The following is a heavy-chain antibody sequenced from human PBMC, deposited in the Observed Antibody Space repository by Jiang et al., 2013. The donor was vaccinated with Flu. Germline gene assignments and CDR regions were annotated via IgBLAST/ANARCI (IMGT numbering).Heavy chain of an antibody. Sequence: RLSCAASGFTFSSDAMSWVRQAPGKGLEWVSAISGSGGSTYYADSVKGRFTISRDNSKNTLYLQMNSLRAEDTAVYYCAKDYGDYGIGVAFDIWGQGTMVTVSS. V-gene: IGHV3-23*01. CDR1: GFTFSSDA. CDR3: AKDYGDYGIGVAFDI. CDR2: ISGSGGST. J-gene: IGHJ3*02. D-gene: IGHD4-17*01.